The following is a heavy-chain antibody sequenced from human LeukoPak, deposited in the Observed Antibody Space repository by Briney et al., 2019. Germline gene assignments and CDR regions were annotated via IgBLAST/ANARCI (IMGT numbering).Heavy chain of an antibody. D-gene: IGHD5-24*01. CDR1: GGTFSSYA. CDR2: IIPIFGTA. V-gene: IGHV1-69*01. Sequence: SVKVSCKASGGTFSSYAISWVRQAPGQGLEWMGGIIPIFGTANYAQKFQGGVTITADESTSTAYMELSSLRSEDTAVYYCARDNSVRDEAWWFNPWGQGTLVTVSS. J-gene: IGHJ5*02. CDR3: ARDNSVRDEAWWFNP.